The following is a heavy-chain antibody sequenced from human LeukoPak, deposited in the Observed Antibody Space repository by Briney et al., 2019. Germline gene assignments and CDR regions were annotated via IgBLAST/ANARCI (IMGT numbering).Heavy chain of an antibody. Sequence: GGSLRLSCAASGFTFSSYTMSWVRQAPGKGLEWVSAISGSGGSTYYADSVKGRFTISRDNSKNTLYLQMNSLRAEDTAVYYCAKGSTAMGWNIWGQGTMVTVSS. V-gene: IGHV3-23*01. D-gene: IGHD5-18*01. CDR1: GFTFSSYT. CDR2: ISGSGGST. J-gene: IGHJ3*02. CDR3: AKGSTAMGWNI.